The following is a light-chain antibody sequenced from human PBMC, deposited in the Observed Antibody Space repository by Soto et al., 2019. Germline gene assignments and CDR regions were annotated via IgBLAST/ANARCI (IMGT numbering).Light chain of an antibody. CDR2: WAS. Sequence: DIVMTQSPDSLAVSLGERATINCKSSQSVLYSSNNKNYLAWYQQKPGQPPKLLIYWASTRESGVPDRFSGSGSGTDFTRTISRLQAEDVAVYYCQHYYTTPRTFGQGTKVEIK. V-gene: IGKV4-1*01. J-gene: IGKJ1*01. CDR3: QHYYTTPRT. CDR1: QSVLYSSNNKNY.